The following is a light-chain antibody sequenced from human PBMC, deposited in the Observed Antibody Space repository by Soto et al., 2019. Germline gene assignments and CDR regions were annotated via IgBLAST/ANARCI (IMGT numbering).Light chain of an antibody. CDR3: QQSFRTPLT. J-gene: IGKJ4*01. V-gene: IGKV1-39*01. Sequence: IPMTQSPSSLSASVGDRVTINCRASQDIIKYLHWYQQKSGEAPKPLIYGASILQGGVPARFIGSGSGTHFTLTISSLQPEDFATYYCQQSFRTPLTFGGGTKVEIK. CDR1: QDIIKY. CDR2: GAS.